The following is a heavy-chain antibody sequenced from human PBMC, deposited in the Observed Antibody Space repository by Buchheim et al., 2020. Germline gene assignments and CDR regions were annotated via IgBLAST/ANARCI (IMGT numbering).Heavy chain of an antibody. CDR2: ISSSGSTI. D-gene: IGHD2-2*03. CDR1: GFTFSSYE. V-gene: IGHV3-48*03. J-gene: IGHJ6*02. CDR3: ASFVLDIVVVPAASGMDV. Sequence: VQLVESGGGLVQPGGSLRLSCAASGFTFSSYEMNWVRQAPGKGLEWVSYISSSGSTIYYADSVKGRFTISRDNAKNSLYLQMNSLRAEDTAVYYCASFVLDIVVVPAASGMDVWGQGTT.